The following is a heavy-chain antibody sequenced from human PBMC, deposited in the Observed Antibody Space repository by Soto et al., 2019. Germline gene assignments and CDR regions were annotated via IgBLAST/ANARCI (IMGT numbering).Heavy chain of an antibody. CDR1: GFTFSSYS. V-gene: IGHV3-21*01. J-gene: IGHJ6*02. D-gene: IGHD2-15*01. CDR2: ISSSSSYI. CDR3: ARDMAQDIVVVVADTEGTPYGMDV. Sequence: GGSLRLSCAASGFTFSSYSMNWVRQAPGKGLEWVSSISSSSSYIYYADSVKGRFTISRDNAKNSLYLQMNSLRAEDTAVYYCARDMAQDIVVVVADTEGTPYGMDVWGQGTTVTVSS.